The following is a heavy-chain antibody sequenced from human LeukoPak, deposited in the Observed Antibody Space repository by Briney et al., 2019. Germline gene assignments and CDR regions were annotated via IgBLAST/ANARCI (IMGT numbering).Heavy chain of an antibody. V-gene: IGHV3-48*02. CDR3: AREYSSSSGSVSDY. Sequence: GGSLRLSCAASGFTFSSYNMNWVRQAPGKGLEWVSYISSSSSTIYYADSVKGRFTISRDNAKNSLYLQMNSLRDEDTAVYYCAREYSSSSGSVSDYWGQGTLVTVSS. J-gene: IGHJ4*02. CDR2: ISSSSSTI. CDR1: GFTFSSYN. D-gene: IGHD6-6*01.